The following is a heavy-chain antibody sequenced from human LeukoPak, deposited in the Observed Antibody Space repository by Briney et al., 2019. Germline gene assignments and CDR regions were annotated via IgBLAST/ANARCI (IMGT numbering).Heavy chain of an antibody. J-gene: IGHJ4*02. D-gene: IGHD2-2*01. CDR2: ISSSGSSI. Sequence: PGGSLRLSCAASGFTFSSYEMNWVRQAPGKGLEWISYISSSGSSIYYADSVKGRFTISRDNSKDTLYLQMNSLRAEDAAVYYCARLMPPVDCSRTSCFGFDYWGQGTLVTVSS. CDR3: ARLMPPVDCSRTSCFGFDY. CDR1: GFTFSSYE. V-gene: IGHV3-48*03.